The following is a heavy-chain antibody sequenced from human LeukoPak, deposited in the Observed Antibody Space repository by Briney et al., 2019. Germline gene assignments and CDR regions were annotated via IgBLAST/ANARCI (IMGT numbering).Heavy chain of an antibody. V-gene: IGHV1-2*02. CDR3: ASVYLDF. CDR2: IHPNSGVT. CDR1: GYTFTDYY. J-gene: IGHJ4*02. Sequence: ASVKVSCKASGYTFTDYYIHWVRQTPGQGPEWLGWIHPNSGVTNYVQKFQGRVTMTTDTSISTAYMELSRLTSDDTAVYYCASVYLDFWGQGTLVTVSS.